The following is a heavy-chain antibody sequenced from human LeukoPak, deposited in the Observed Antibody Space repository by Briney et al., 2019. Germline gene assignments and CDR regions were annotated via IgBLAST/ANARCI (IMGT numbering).Heavy chain of an antibody. CDR2: INPKSGGT. V-gene: IGHV1-2*05. D-gene: IGHD3-3*01. CDR1: GYTFTDYF. CDR3: ARGPRITIFGVVMANDAFDI. J-gene: IGHJ3*02. Sequence: GASVKVSCKASGYTFTDYFMNWVRQAPGQGLEWMGGINPKSGGTVYAQKFQGRVTMTRDTSSNTACMELSRLRFDDTVVYYCARGPRITIFGVVMANDAFDIWGQGTMVTVSS.